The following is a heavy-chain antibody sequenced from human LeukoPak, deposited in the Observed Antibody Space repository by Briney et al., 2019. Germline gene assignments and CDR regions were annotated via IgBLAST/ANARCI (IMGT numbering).Heavy chain of an antibody. J-gene: IGHJ4*02. CDR3: ARIAIYGDYVDY. CDR1: GGSISSGGYY. Sequence: PSETLSLTCTVSGGSISSGGYYWSWIRQHPGKGLGWIGYIYYSGSTYYNPSLKSRVTISVDTSKNQFSLKLSSVTAADTAVYYCARIAIYGDYVDYWGQGTLVTVSS. D-gene: IGHD4-17*01. V-gene: IGHV4-31*03. CDR2: IYYSGST.